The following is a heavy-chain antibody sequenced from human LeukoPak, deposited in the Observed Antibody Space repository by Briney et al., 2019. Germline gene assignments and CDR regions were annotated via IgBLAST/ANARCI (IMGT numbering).Heavy chain of an antibody. D-gene: IGHD2-2*01. CDR1: GGTFSSYA. V-gene: IGHV1-69*05. Sequence: SVKVSCKASGGTFSSYAISWVRQAPGQGLEWMGVIIPIFGAANYAQKFQGRVTITTDESTSTAYMELSSLRSEDTAVYDCARVPGRYCSSTSCYAWGQGTLVTVSS. CDR2: IIPIFGAA. CDR3: ARVPGRYCSSTSCYA. J-gene: IGHJ4*02.